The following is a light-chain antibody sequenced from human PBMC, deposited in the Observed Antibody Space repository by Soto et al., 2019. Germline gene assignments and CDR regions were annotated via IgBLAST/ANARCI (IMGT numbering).Light chain of an antibody. CDR2: EVD. CDR1: ASDVGGY. Sequence: QSVLTQPASVSGSPGQSITISCTATASDVGGYVSWYQQHPGKAPRLMIYEVDNRPSGVSNRFSGSRSGNTASLTISGLQAEDEADYYCSSYTSSNTVMFGGGTKLTVL. V-gene: IGLV2-14*01. CDR3: SSYTSSNTVM. J-gene: IGLJ3*02.